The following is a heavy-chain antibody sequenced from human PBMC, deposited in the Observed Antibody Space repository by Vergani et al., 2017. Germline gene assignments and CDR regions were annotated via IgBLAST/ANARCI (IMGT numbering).Heavy chain of an antibody. CDR2: IIPIFGTA. Sequence: QVQLVLSGAEVKKPGSSVKVSCKASGGTFSSYATSWVRQAPGQGLEWMGGIIPIFGTANYAQKFQGRVTITADESTSTAYMERSSLRSEDTAVYYCARVGCSSTSCYMTPDYWGQGTLVTVSS. J-gene: IGHJ4*02. D-gene: IGHD2-2*02. CDR1: GGTFSSYA. V-gene: IGHV1-69*01. CDR3: ARVGCSSTSCYMTPDY.